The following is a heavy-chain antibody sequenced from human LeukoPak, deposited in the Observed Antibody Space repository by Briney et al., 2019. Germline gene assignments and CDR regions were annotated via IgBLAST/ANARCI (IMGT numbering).Heavy chain of an antibody. CDR1: GFTFSSYS. CDR3: ARGGYGYPN. J-gene: IGHJ4*02. D-gene: IGHD5-18*01. CDR2: ISSSSSTI. V-gene: IGHV3-48*01. Sequence: GGSLRLSCAASGFTFSSYSMNWVRQAPGKGLEWVSYISSSSSTIYYADSVKGRFTISRDNAKNSLYLQMNSLRAEDTAVYYCARGGYGYPNWGQGTLVTVSS.